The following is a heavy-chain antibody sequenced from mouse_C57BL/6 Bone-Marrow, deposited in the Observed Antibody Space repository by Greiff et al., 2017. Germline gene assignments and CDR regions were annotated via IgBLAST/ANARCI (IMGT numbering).Heavy chain of an antibody. Sequence: DVQLVESGGGLVQPGGSLKLSCAASGFTFSDYYMYWVRQTPEKRLEWVAYISNGGGSTYYPATVKGRFTISRDNAKNHLSLQMSRLTSEDTAMYYCARIYYGTPMDYWGQGTSVTVSS. V-gene: IGHV5-12*01. CDR2: ISNGGGST. CDR3: ARIYYGTPMDY. CDR1: GFTFSDYY. D-gene: IGHD2-1*01. J-gene: IGHJ4*01.